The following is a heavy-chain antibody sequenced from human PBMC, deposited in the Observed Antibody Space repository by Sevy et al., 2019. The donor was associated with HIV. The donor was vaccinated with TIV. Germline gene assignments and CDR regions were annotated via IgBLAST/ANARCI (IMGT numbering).Heavy chain of an antibody. V-gene: IGHV3-21*01. CDR1: GFTFSSYS. Sequence: GGSLRLSCAASGFTFSSYSMNWVRQAPGKGLEWVSSISSSSSYIYYADSVKVRFTISRDNAKNSLYLQMNSLRAEDTAVYYCARDGDYGVPGYYFDYWGQGTLVTVSS. D-gene: IGHD4-17*01. CDR3: ARDGDYGVPGYYFDY. CDR2: ISSSSSYI. J-gene: IGHJ4*02.